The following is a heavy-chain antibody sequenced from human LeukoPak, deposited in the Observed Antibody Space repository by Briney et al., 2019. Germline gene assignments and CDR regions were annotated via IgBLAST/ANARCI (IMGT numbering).Heavy chain of an antibody. CDR2: IYYSGST. CDR3: ARGGYSYYYFDY. CDR1: GGSISSSY. D-gene: IGHD5-18*01. J-gene: IGHJ4*02. Sequence: SETLSLTRAVSGGSISSSYWSWIRQPPGKGLEWIGYIYYSGSTIYNPSLKSRGTISVDTSKNHFSLKLSSVTAADTAVYYCARGGYSYYYFDYWGQGTLVTVSS. V-gene: IGHV4-59*01.